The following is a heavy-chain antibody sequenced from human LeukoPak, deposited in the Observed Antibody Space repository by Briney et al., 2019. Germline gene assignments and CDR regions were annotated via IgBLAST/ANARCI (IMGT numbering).Heavy chain of an antibody. Sequence: SQTLSLTCTVSGGSISNYDWSCVRQPPGKGLEWIGYISYSGRTNYNPSLKSRVTISVDTSKNQFSLKLRTVTAADTAVYYCARLPFYDSSGYYPFDYWGQGTLVTVSS. CDR3: ARLPFYDSSGYYPFDY. CDR1: GGSISNYD. V-gene: IGHV4-59*08. J-gene: IGHJ4*02. D-gene: IGHD3-22*01. CDR2: ISYSGRT.